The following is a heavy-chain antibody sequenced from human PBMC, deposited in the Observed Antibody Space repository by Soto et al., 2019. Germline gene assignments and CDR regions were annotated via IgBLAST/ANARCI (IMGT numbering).Heavy chain of an antibody. CDR3: ARDYRGIDYAGNFSYFGLDV. V-gene: IGHV4-61*01. Sequence: PSETLSLTCTVSGDAVSSTKYYWSWIRQPPGKGLEWIGYIYYSESTNYNPSLKSRVTLSVDTSKNQFSLQLTSVTAADTAVYFCARDYRGIDYAGNFSYFGLDVSGQGTPVTVSS. CDR1: GDAVSSTKYY. D-gene: IGHD3-10*01. CDR2: IYYSEST. J-gene: IGHJ6*02.